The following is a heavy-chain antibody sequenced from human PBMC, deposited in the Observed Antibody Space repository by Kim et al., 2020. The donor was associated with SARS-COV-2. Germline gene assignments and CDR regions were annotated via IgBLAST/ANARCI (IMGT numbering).Heavy chain of an antibody. CDR2: IYSGGST. V-gene: IGHV3-53*04. CDR1: GFTVSSNY. Sequence: GGSLRLSCAASGFTVSSNYMSWVRQAPGKGLEWVSVIYSGGSTYDADSAKGRFTISRHNSKNTLYLQMNSLRAEDTAVYYCASNLFGSSGYYPGYYGMDVWGQGTTVTVSS. D-gene: IGHD3-22*01. CDR3: ASNLFGSSGYYPGYYGMDV. J-gene: IGHJ6*02.